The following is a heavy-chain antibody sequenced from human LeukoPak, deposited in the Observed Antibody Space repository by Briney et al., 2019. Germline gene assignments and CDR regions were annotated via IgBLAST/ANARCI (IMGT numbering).Heavy chain of an antibody. Sequence: GRSLRLSCAASGFTFSSYGMHWVRQAPGKGLEGVAVIWYDGSNKYYADSVKGRFTISRDNSKNTLYLQMNSLRAEDTAVYYCARSTYSSSWYGDAFDIWGQGTMVTVSS. CDR3: ARSTYSSSWYGDAFDI. D-gene: IGHD6-13*01. CDR2: IWYDGSNK. CDR1: GFTFSSYG. V-gene: IGHV3-33*01. J-gene: IGHJ3*02.